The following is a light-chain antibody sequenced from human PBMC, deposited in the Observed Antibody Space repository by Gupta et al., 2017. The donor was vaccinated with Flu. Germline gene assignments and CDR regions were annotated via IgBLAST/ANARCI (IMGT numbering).Light chain of an antibody. CDR3: QQEYSLPVT. CDR1: QDITNY. J-gene: IGKJ4*01. V-gene: IGKV1-33*01. CDR2: DAS. Sequence: PSSLSAAVGDRLTISCQASQDITNYLNWYHKKPVKAPKLLIYDASNWETGVPSRFSGCGSGTDFTFSIINLQPEDVAKYYCQQEYSLPVTFGGGTKVEIK.